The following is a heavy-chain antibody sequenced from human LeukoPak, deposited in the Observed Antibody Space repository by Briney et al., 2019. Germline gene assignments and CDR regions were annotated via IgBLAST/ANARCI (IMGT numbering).Heavy chain of an antibody. CDR1: GYRFTSDC. CDR2: IYPGDSGP. Sequence: GESLKISCKVSGYRFTSDCIGGVRQMPAKGLEWMGIIYPGDSGPTYSTSFQGQVTISVDKSIKTAYLQWSSLQPSDTPMYNCDVFDLWGQGTMVTVST. V-gene: IGHV5-51*01. CDR3: DVFDL. J-gene: IGHJ3*01.